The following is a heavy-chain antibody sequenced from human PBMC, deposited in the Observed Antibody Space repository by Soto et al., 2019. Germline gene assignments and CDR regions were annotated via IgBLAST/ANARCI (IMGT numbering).Heavy chain of an antibody. D-gene: IGHD3-10*01. Sequence: PGGSLRLSCAASGFTFSSYSMNWVRQAPGKGLEWVSYISSSSTIYYADSVKGRFTISRDNAKNSLYMQMNSLRDEDTSVYYCARDNYYGSGSYLHYFDYWGQGTLVTVSS. CDR1: GFTFSSYS. CDR3: ARDNYYGSGSYLHYFDY. J-gene: IGHJ4*02. V-gene: IGHV3-48*02. CDR2: ISSSSTI.